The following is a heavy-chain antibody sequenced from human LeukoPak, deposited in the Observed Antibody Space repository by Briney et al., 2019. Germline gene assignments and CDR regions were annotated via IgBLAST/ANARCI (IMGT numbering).Heavy chain of an antibody. CDR2: IYYSVST. CDR1: GGSISSNSYY. Sequence: SETLSLTCAVSGGSISSNSYYWGWIRQPPGKGLEWIGSIYYSVSTYDNPSLKSRVTISVDTSKNQFSLKLSSVTAADTAVYYCARATGGAYDYWGQGTLVTVSS. D-gene: IGHD3-16*01. CDR3: ARATGGAYDY. J-gene: IGHJ4*02. V-gene: IGHV4-39*07.